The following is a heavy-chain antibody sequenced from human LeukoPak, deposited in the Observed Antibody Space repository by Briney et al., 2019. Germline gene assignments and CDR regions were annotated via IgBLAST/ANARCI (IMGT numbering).Heavy chain of an antibody. V-gene: IGHV4-61*02. CDR1: GASITSGSYY. J-gene: IGHJ6*02. CDR2: ISGNT. D-gene: IGHD1-7*01. CDR3: ARDYNWNYVAMDV. Sequence: SETLSLTCTVSGASITSGSYYWSWNRQPAGKGLEWIWRISGNTNYNPSLRSRVTISVDTSKNQFSLKLTSVTAADTAVYYCARDYNWNYVAMDVWGQGTTVTVSS.